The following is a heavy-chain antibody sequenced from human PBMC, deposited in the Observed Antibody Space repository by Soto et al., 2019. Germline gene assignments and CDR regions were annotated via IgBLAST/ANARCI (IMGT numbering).Heavy chain of an antibody. Sequence: ASVKVSCKASGYTFTSYAMHWVRQAPGQRLEWMGWINAGNGNTKYSQKFQGRVTITTDTSASTAYMELSSLRSEDTAVYYCARDHGSSSHLYYCYGMDVWGQGTTVTVSS. D-gene: IGHD6-6*01. CDR3: ARDHGSSSHLYYCYGMDV. J-gene: IGHJ6*02. CDR1: GYTFTSYA. V-gene: IGHV1-3*01. CDR2: INAGNGNT.